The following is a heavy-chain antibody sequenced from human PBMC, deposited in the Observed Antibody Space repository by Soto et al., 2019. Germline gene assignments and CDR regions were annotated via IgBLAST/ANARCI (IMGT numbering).Heavy chain of an antibody. J-gene: IGHJ6*02. Sequence: SETLSLTCTVSGGPISSGDYYWSWIRQPPGKGLEWIGYIYYSGSTYYNPSLKSRVTISVDTSKNQFSLKLSSVTAADTAVYYCACIFSGGYGYGFYYYGMDVWGQGTTVTVSS. D-gene: IGHD5-18*01. V-gene: IGHV4-30-4*01. CDR3: ACIFSGGYGYGFYYYGMDV. CDR2: IYYSGST. CDR1: GGPISSGDYY.